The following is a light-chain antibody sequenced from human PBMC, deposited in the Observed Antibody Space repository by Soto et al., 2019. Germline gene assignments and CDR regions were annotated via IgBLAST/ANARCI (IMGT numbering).Light chain of an antibody. J-gene: IGLJ1*01. CDR1: TSDVRGYNY. CDR2: EVS. CDR3: TSYTSSNTLV. V-gene: IGLV2-14*01. Sequence: ALTQPASVSGSPGQSITISCTGTTSDVRGYNYVSWYQHHPGKAPKLMIFEVSSRPSGVSNRFSGSKSGNTASLSISGLQTEDEADYYCTSYTSSNTLVFGTGTKVTVL.